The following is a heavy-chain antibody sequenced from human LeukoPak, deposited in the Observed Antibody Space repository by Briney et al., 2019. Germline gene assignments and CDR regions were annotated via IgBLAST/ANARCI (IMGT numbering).Heavy chain of an antibody. CDR1: GYTFTSYY. Sequence: ASVKVSCKASGYTFTSYYMHWVRQAPGQGLEWMGWISASNGNTNYAQKFQGRVSMTTDTSTSTAYVELRSLRSDDTAVYYCARFPTGYNFWYFDLWGRGTLVTVSS. V-gene: IGHV1-18*04. D-gene: IGHD3-9*01. J-gene: IGHJ2*01. CDR2: ISASNGNT. CDR3: ARFPTGYNFWYFDL.